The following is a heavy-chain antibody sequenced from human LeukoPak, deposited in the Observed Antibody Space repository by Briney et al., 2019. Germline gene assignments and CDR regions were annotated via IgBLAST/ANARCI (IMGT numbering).Heavy chain of an antibody. CDR1: GYTFTGYY. J-gene: IGHJ4*02. V-gene: IGHV1-2*02. D-gene: IGHD6-6*01. CDR3: ASYPIYSSSPPFDY. CDR2: INPNTGDT. Sequence: ASVKVSCTASGYTFTGYYMHWVRQAPGQGVEWMGWINPNTGDTNYAQKFQGRVTMTRDTTISAAFMELTRLTSDDTAVYYCASYPIYSSSPPFDYWGQGTLVTVSS.